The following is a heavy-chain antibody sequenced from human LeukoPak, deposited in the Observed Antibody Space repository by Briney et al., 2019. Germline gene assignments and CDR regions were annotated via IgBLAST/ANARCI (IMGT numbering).Heavy chain of an antibody. D-gene: IGHD1-14*01. V-gene: IGHV1-69*05. CDR1: GGTSSSYA. CDR2: IIPIFGTA. Sequence: SVKVSCKASGGTSSSYAISWVRQAPGQGLEWMGRIIPIFGTANYAQKFQGRVTITTDASTSTAYMELSSLGSEDTAVYYCARAVPGDAFDIWGQGTMVTVS. CDR3: ARAVPGDAFDI. J-gene: IGHJ3*02.